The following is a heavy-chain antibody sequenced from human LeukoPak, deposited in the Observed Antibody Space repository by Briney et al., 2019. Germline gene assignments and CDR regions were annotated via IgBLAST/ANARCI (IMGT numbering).Heavy chain of an antibody. D-gene: IGHD5-18*01. J-gene: IGHJ4*02. Sequence: GGSLRLSCAASGFTFSSYGMHWVRQAPGKGLEWVAVISYDGSNKYYADSVKGRFTISRDNSRNTLYLQMNSLRAEDTAVYYCAKATYSYGPGPFDYWGQGTLVTVSS. CDR3: AKATYSYGPGPFDY. CDR1: GFTFSSYG. V-gene: IGHV3-30*18. CDR2: ISYDGSNK.